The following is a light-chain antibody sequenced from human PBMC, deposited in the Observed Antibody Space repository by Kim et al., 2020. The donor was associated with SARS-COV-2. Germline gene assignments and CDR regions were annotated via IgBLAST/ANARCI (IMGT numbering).Light chain of an antibody. CDR1: KGISSN. V-gene: IGKV1-27*01. J-gene: IGKJ1*01. CDR3: QKYNGAPWT. CDR2: DAS. Sequence: ASVGDRDNITCRESKGISSNVAWYQQKPGDVPKLLIYDASALRSGVPDRFSGSGSGTDFTLTISRLQPEDVATYYCQKYNGAPWTFGQGTKVDIK.